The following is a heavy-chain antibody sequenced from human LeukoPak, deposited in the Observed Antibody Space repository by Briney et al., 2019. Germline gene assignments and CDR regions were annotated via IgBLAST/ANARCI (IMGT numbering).Heavy chain of an antibody. V-gene: IGHV3-11*04. CDR2: ISSSGSTI. CDR1: GFTFSDYY. CDR3: ARDRSYSSSWYLDH. J-gene: IGHJ4*02. D-gene: IGHD6-13*01. Sequence: GGSLRLSCAASGFTFSDYYMSWIRQAPGKGLEWVSYISSSGSTIYYADSVKGRFTISRDNAKNSLYLQMNSLRAEDTAVYYCARDRSYSSSWYLDHWGQGTLVTVSS.